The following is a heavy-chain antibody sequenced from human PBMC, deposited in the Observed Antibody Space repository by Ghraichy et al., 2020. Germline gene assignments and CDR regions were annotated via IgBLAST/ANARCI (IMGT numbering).Heavy chain of an antibody. V-gene: IGHV3-23*01. CDR2: ISNTGRHT. CDR3: AKDLDWKSYYGMDV. Sequence: GGSLRLSCAASEFTLSSYAMSWVRQAPGKGLEGVSRISNTGRHTYSADYVKGRFTISRDNSKSTLYLQMNSLRAEDTAVYFCAKDLDWKSYYGMDVWGQGPPVTVSS. CDR1: EFTLSSYA. J-gene: IGHJ6*02. D-gene: IGHD3-10*01.